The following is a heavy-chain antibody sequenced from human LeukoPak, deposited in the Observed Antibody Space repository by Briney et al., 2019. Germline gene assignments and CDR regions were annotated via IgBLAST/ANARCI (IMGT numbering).Heavy chain of an antibody. Sequence: SETLSLTCTVSGGSISSSSYYWGWIRHPPGKGLEWIGSIYYSGSTYYNPSLKSRVTISVDTSKNQFSLKLSSVTAADTAVYYCARLITGHNWFDPWGQGTLVTVSS. CDR3: ARLITGHNWFDP. CDR2: IYYSGST. CDR1: GGSISSSSYY. J-gene: IGHJ5*02. D-gene: IGHD3-16*01. V-gene: IGHV4-39*01.